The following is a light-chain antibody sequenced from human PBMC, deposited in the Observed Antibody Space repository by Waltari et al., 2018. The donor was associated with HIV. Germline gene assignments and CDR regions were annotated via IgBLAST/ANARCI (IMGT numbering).Light chain of an antibody. CDR1: QDISSY. CDR2: DAS. J-gene: IGKJ3*01. CDR3: QQYENVPVT. Sequence: DIQMTQSPSSLSASVGDRVTIPCQASQDISSYLNWYQQKPGKAPKLLIYDASDLETGVPSRFSGSGSGTDFTFTISSLQPADIATYYCQQYENVPVTFGPGTKVEIK. V-gene: IGKV1-33*01.